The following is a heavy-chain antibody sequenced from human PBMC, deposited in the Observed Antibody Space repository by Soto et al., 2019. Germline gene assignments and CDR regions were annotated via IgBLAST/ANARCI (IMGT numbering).Heavy chain of an antibody. CDR2: INHSGST. CDR1: GGSFSGYY. J-gene: IGHJ3*02. V-gene: IGHV4-34*01. CDR3: ARQSTDSSGYYSAAFDI. Sequence: SETLSLTCAVYGGSFSGYYWSWIRQPPGKGLEWIGEINHSGSTNYNPSLKSQVTISVDTSKNQFSLKLSSVTAADTAVYYCARQSTDSSGYYSAAFDIWGQGTMVTVSS. D-gene: IGHD3-22*01.